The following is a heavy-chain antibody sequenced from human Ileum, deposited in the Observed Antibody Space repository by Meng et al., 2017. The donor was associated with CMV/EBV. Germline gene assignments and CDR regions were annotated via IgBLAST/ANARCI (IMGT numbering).Heavy chain of an antibody. CDR1: GFIFNRYY. D-gene: IGHD4-11*01. Sequence: GESLKISCEASGFIFNRYYMNWVRQAPGEGLEWVAAISGPSSYLRYGDSVRGRSTISRDNAENSVYLQMDNLRLEDTAMYYCARGDRDYQRYRDHWGRGTLVTVSS. V-gene: IGHV3-21*06. CDR3: ARGDRDYQRYRDH. J-gene: IGHJ4*02. CDR2: ISGPSSYL.